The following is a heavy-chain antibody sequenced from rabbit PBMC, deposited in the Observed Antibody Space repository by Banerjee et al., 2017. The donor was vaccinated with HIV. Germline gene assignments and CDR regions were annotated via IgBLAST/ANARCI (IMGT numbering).Heavy chain of an antibody. J-gene: IGHJ4*01. Sequence: QSLEESGGGLVKPGGTLTLTCKASGIDFSSYYYMCWVRQAPGKGLEWIACIYTSSGSTHYASWAKGRFTVSKTSSTTVTLEMTSLTAADTATYFCAREYVSNAGYGYATFNLWGPGTLVTVS. V-gene: IGHV1S40*01. CDR1: GIDFSSYYY. CDR2: IYTSSGST. CDR3: AREYVSNAGYGYATFNL. D-gene: IGHD6-1*01.